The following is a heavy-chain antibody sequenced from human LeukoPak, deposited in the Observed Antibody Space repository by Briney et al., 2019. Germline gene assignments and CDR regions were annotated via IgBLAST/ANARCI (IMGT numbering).Heavy chain of an antibody. D-gene: IGHD6-13*01. CDR3: AISVVGIAAAGIFDY. CDR1: GYTFTGYY. J-gene: IGHJ4*02. Sequence: ASVKVSCKASGYTFTGYYMHWVRQAPGQGLEWMGRINPNSGGTNYAQKFQGRVTMTRDTSISTAYMERSRLRSDDTAVYYCAISVVGIAAAGIFDYWGQGTLVTVSS. CDR2: INPNSGGT. V-gene: IGHV1-2*06.